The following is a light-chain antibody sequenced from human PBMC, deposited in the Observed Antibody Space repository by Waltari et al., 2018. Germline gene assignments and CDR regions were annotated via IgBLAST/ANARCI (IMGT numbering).Light chain of an antibody. J-gene: IGLJ1*01. Sequence: QSALTQPASVSGPPGQSITISCPGTSSDVGGYDYASWYQQHPGKAPKPMIYEVSNRPSGVSNRFSGSKSGNTASLTISGLQAEDEADYYCSSYTSSSTLVFGTGTKVTVL. CDR3: SSYTSSSTLV. CDR1: SSDVGGYDY. CDR2: EVS. V-gene: IGLV2-14*01.